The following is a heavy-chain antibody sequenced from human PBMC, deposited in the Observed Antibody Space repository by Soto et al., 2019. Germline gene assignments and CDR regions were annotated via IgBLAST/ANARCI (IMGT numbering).Heavy chain of an antibody. CDR1: GFTFSSYW. Sequence: GGSLRLSCAASGFTFSSYWMHWVRQAPGKGLVWVSRINSDGSSTSYADSVKGRFTISRDNAKNTLYLQMNSLRAEDTAVYYCARFFHYEGFWSGYYPIPYYYMDVWGKGTTVTVSS. V-gene: IGHV3-74*01. CDR3: ARFFHYEGFWSGYYPIPYYYMDV. D-gene: IGHD3-3*01. J-gene: IGHJ6*03. CDR2: INSDGSST.